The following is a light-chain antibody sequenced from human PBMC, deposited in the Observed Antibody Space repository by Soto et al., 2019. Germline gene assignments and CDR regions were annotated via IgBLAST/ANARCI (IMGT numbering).Light chain of an antibody. V-gene: IGKV1-5*01. CDR1: QDINRW. J-gene: IGKJ4*01. CDR2: NGW. Sequence: DIQMTQSPSTLSASVGDRVTITCRASQDINRWLAWYQHKPGKAPKLLSYNGWTSESGVPSRFSDSGSGTEFTLIIDSLQPDDFATYCCPQYINWPLTFGGGTNGEI. CDR3: PQYINWPLT.